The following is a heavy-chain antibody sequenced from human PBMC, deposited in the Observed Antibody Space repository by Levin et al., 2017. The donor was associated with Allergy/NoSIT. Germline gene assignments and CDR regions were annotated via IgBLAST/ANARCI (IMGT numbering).Heavy chain of an antibody. J-gene: IGHJ4*02. D-gene: IGHD6-13*01. CDR1: GGSISSYY. CDR3: ARKYSSSWCFDF. Sequence: ASETLSLTCTVSGGSISSYYWSWIRQPPGKGLEWLGYIFYTGSTATNYNPSLKSRVTISVDTSKNQLSLKLGSVTAADTAIYYCARKYSSSWCFDFWGQGALVTVSS. V-gene: IGHV4-59*01. CDR2: IFYTGSTAT.